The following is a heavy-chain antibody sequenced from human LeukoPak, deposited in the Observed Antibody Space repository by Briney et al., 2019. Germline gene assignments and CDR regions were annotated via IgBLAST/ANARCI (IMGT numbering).Heavy chain of an antibody. D-gene: IGHD4-11*01. CDR1: GGSISSSSYY. V-gene: IGHV4-39*01. Sequence: WETLTLTCTVSGGSISSSSYYWGWIRQPPGKGLEWIGSIYYSGSTYYNPSLKSRVTISVDTSKNQFSLKLSSVTAADTAVYYCARLAVTFDYWGQGALFSASS. J-gene: IGHJ4*02. CDR3: ARLAVTFDY. CDR2: IYYSGST.